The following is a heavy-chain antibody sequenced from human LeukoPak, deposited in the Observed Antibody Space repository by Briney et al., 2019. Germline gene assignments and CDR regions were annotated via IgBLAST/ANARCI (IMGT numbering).Heavy chain of an antibody. V-gene: IGHV3-48*03. Sequence: GGSLRLSCAASGFTFSSYEMNWVRQAPGKGLEWVSYISSGGSTIYYADSVKGRFTISRDNAKNSLYLQMNSLRAEDTAVYYCARVVAAAAANWFDPWGQGTLVTVSS. J-gene: IGHJ5*02. D-gene: IGHD6-13*01. CDR3: ARVVAAAAANWFDP. CDR2: ISSGGSTI. CDR1: GFTFSSYE.